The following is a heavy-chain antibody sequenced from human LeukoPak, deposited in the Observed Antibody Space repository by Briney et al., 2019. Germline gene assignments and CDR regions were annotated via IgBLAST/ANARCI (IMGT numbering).Heavy chain of an antibody. CDR1: GFPFSSHG. D-gene: IGHD2-2*01. Sequence: PGGSLRLSCAASGFPFSSHGMSWVRQAPGKGLEWVPGIIGGGSTYYADSVKGRFTISGDNSRNTLFLQMNSLRAEDTAVYYCAHGAMYQLDYWGQGTLVTVSS. CDR3: AHGAMYQLDY. CDR2: IIGGGST. V-gene: IGHV3-23*01. J-gene: IGHJ4*02.